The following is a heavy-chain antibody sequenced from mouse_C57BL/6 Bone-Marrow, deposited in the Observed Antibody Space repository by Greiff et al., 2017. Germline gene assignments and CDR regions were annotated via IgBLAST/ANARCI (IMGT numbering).Heavy chain of an antibody. CDR1: GFTFSSYA. D-gene: IGHD1-1*01. CDR3: ARDYYGSSWYFDV. CDR2: ISDGGSYT. Sequence: EVKVVDSGGGLVKPGGSLKLSCAASGFTFSSYALSWVRQTPEKRLEWVATISDGGSYTYYPDNVKGRFTISRDNAKNNLYLQMSHLKSEDTAMYYCARDYYGSSWYFDVWGTGTTVTVSS. J-gene: IGHJ1*03. V-gene: IGHV5-4*03.